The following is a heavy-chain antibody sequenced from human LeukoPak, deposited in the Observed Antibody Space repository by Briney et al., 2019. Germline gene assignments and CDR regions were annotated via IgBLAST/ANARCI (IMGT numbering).Heavy chain of an antibody. J-gene: IGHJ4*02. V-gene: IGHV1-18*01. CDR2: ISAYNGNT. CDR3: AGNLGSCGFSCY. Sequence: GASVKVSCKASGYTFTSYGISWVRQAPGQGLEWMGWISAYNGNTNYAQKLQGRVTITTDTSTSTAYMEQRSLRSDHTAVYYCAGNLGSCGFSCYWGQGTLVTVSS. D-gene: IGHD2-15*01. CDR1: GYTFTSYG.